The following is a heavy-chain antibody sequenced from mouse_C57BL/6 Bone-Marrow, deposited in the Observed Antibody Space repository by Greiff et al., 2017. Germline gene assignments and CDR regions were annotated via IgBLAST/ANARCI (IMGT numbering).Heavy chain of an antibody. V-gene: IGHV1-22*01. Sequence: EVQLQQSGPELVKPGASVKMSCKASGYTFTDYNMHWVKQSHGKSLEWIGYINPNNGGTSYNQKFKGKATLTVNKSSSTAYMELRSLTSEDSAVYYCASPTFYSNYAWFAYWGQGTLVTVSA. CDR1: GYTFTDYN. D-gene: IGHD2-5*01. J-gene: IGHJ3*01. CDR3: ASPTFYSNYAWFAY. CDR2: INPNNGGT.